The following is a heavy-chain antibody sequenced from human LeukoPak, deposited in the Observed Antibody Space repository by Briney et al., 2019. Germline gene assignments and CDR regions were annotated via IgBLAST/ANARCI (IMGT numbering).Heavy chain of an antibody. CDR1: GGSISGSSYY. J-gene: IGHJ3*01. D-gene: IGHD6-6*01. V-gene: IGHV4-61*05. Sequence: SETLSLTCTISGGSISGSSYYWGWIRQPPGKGLEWIGYIYYSGTTNYNPSLKSRVTISVDTSKNQFSLKLSSVTAADTAVYYCAREYSSSSGRRAFDVWGQGTMVTVSS. CDR2: IYYSGTT. CDR3: AREYSSSSGRRAFDV.